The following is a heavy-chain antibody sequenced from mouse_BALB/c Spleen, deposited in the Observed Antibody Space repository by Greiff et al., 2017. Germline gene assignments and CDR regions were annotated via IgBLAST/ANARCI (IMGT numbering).Heavy chain of an antibody. CDR2: INPYNDGT. V-gene: IGHV1-14*01. Sequence: VQLQQSGPELVKPGASVKMSCKASGYTFTSYVMHWVKQKPGQGLEWIGYINPYNDGTKYNEKFKGKATLTSDKSSSTAYMQLSSLTSEDSAVYYCARDYGSSYWYFEVWGAGTTVTVSS. J-gene: IGHJ1*01. CDR3: ARDYGSSYWYFEV. D-gene: IGHD1-1*01. CDR1: GYTFTSYV.